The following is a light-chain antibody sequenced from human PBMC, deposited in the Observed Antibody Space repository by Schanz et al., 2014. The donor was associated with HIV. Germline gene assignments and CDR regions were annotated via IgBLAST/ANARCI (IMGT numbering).Light chain of an antibody. V-gene: IGKV1-39*01. CDR1: QNISDH. CDR3: QQSYTTPSIT. CDR2: AAT. J-gene: IGKJ5*01. Sequence: DIQMTQTPSSLSASVGDRVTLTCRASQNISDHLTWYQQKAGRPPKVLIYAATTSHSGVPSRFSGRGSGTDFTLTISNLQPEDFAHYFCQQSYTTPSITFGQGTRLETK.